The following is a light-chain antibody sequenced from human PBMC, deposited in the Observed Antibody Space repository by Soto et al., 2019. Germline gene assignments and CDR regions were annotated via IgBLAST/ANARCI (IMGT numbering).Light chain of an antibody. V-gene: IGKV3-15*01. Sequence: DIVMTQSPATLSVTPGERATLSCRASQSVSSNLAWYQQKPGQAPRLLIYHASTRATGIPARFSGSGSETEFTLTISSLQSEDFAVYYCQQYNNWPPHIFGQGTKLEIK. CDR3: QQYNNWPPHI. CDR1: QSVSSN. J-gene: IGKJ2*01. CDR2: HAS.